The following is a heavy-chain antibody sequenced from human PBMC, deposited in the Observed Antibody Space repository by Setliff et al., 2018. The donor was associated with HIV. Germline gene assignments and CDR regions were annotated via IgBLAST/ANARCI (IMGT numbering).Heavy chain of an antibody. CDR2: IYSGGDT. J-gene: IGHJ3*01. V-gene: IGHV3-53*01. Sequence: GSLRLSCAAYELTVTTNYLSWVRQAPGKGLEWVSAIYSGGDTFYADSVKGRFTISRDSSKNTLSLQMDSLRADDTAMYYCAREDYSAGAFDVWGPGTLVTV. D-gene: IGHD2-15*01. CDR3: AREDYSAGAFDV. CDR1: ELTVTTNY.